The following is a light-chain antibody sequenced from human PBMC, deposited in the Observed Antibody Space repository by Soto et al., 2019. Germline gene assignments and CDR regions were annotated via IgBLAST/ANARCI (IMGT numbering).Light chain of an antibody. V-gene: IGKV1-39*01. Sequence: DIQMTQSPSSVSSSVLERFTITCRASQSISSYLNWYQQKPGKAPKLLIYAASSLQSGVPSRFSGSGSGTDFTLTISSLQPEDFATYYCQQSYSTPRTFGQGTKVDIK. J-gene: IGKJ1*01. CDR3: QQSYSTPRT. CDR1: QSISSY. CDR2: AAS.